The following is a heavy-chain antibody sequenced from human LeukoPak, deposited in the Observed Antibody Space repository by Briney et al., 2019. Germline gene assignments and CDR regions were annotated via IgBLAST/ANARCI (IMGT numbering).Heavy chain of an antibody. CDR3: AKQLGYCSDGSCYFPY. V-gene: IGHV3-23*01. Sequence: PGGSLRLSCAASGFTFSSSAVSWVRQAPGKGLGWVSAISNNGGYTYYADSVQGRFTISRDNSKSTLCLQMNSLRAEDTAVYYYAKQLGYCSDGSCYFPYWGQGTLVTVSS. CDR2: ISNNGGYT. J-gene: IGHJ4*02. D-gene: IGHD2-15*01. CDR1: GFTFSSSA.